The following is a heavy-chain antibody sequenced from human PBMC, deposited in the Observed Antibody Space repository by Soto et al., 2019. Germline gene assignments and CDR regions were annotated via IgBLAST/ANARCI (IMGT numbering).Heavy chain of an antibody. V-gene: IGHV3-73*01. CDR3: TRSPPSGPWLHYYYYMDV. J-gene: IGHJ6*03. D-gene: IGHD5-12*01. CDR1: GFTFSGSA. Sequence: GGSLRLSCAASGFTFSGSAMHWVRQASGKGLEWVGRIRSKANSYATAYAASVKGRFTISRDDSKNTAYLQMNSLKTEDTAVYYCTRSPPSGPWLHYYYYMDVWGKGTTVTVSS. CDR2: IRSKANSYAT.